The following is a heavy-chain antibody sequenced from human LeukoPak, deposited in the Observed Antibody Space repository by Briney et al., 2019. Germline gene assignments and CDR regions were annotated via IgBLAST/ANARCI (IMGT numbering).Heavy chain of an antibody. J-gene: IGHJ4*02. CDR2: IIPILGIA. D-gene: IGHD3-22*01. Sequence: GSSVKVSCKASGGTFSSYAISWVRPAPGQGLEWMGRIIPILGIANYAQKFQGRVTITADKSTSTAYMELSSLRSEDTAVYYCARAQDSSGYYRGPLGYWGQGTLVTVSS. V-gene: IGHV1-69*04. CDR3: ARAQDSSGYYRGPLGY. CDR1: GGTFSSYA.